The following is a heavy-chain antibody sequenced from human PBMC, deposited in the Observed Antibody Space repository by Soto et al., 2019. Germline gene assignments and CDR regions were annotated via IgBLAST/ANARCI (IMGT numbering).Heavy chain of an antibody. V-gene: IGHV3-21*01. J-gene: IGHJ3*02. CDR1: GFTFSSYS. D-gene: IGHD6-13*01. CDR3: ASAPAAAANAFDI. CDR2: ISSSSSYI. Sequence: GGSLRLSCAASGFTFSSYSMNWVRQAPGKGLEWVSSISSSSSYIYYADSVKGRFTISRDNAKNSLYLQMNSLRAEDTAVYYCASAPAAAANAFDIWGQGTMVTVS.